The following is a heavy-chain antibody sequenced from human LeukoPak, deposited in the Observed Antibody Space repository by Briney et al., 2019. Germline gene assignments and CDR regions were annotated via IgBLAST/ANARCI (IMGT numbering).Heavy chain of an antibody. Sequence: ASVKVSCKASGGTFSSYAISWVRQAPGQGLEWMGWISAYNGNTNYAQKLQGRVTMTTDTSTSTAYMELRSLRSDDTAVYYCARVGRVAVAGHFDYWGQGTLVTVSS. CDR1: GGTFSSYA. J-gene: IGHJ4*02. V-gene: IGHV1-18*01. CDR3: ARVGRVAVAGHFDY. D-gene: IGHD6-19*01. CDR2: ISAYNGNT.